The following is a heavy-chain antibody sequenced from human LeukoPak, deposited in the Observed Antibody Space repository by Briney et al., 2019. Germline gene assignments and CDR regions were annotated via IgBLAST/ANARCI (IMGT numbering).Heavy chain of an antibody. CDR3: ARHTYSSSWYSWFDP. Sequence: PSETLSLTCAVSGYSISSGYYWGWIRQPPGKGLEWIGSIYHSGSTYYNPSLKSRVTISVDTSKNQFSLKLSSVTAADTAVNYCARHTYSSSWYSWFDPWGQGTLVTVSS. D-gene: IGHD6-13*01. CDR2: IYHSGST. CDR1: GYSISSGYY. J-gene: IGHJ5*02. V-gene: IGHV4-38-2*01.